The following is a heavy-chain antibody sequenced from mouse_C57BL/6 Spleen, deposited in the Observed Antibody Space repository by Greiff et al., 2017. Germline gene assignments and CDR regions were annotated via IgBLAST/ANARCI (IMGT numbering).Heavy chain of an antibody. Sequence: QVQLQQPGTELVKPGASVKLSCKASGYTFTSCWMHWVKQRPGQGLEWIGNINPSNGGTNYNEKFKSKATLTVDKSSSTAYMQLSSLTSEDSAVYYCAREDPYYGSSYGYFDVWGTGTTVTVSS. CDR1: GYTFTSCW. CDR2: INPSNGGT. D-gene: IGHD1-1*01. J-gene: IGHJ1*03. CDR3: AREDPYYGSSYGYFDV. V-gene: IGHV1-53*01.